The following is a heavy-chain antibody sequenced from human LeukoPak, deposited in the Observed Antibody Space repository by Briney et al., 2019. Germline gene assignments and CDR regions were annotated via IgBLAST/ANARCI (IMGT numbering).Heavy chain of an antibody. CDR1: GFTFNNYA. V-gene: IGHV3-23*01. J-gene: IGHJ4*02. CDR2: ISGSDGNT. Sequence: GGSLRLSCAASGFTFNNYAMSWVRQAPGKGLEWVSAISGSDGNTHYADSVTGRFTISRDNSKNTLYLQMNSLRAEDTAVYYCAKGEYQLLSFLDYWGQGTLVTVSS. CDR3: AKGEYQLLSFLDY. D-gene: IGHD2-2*01.